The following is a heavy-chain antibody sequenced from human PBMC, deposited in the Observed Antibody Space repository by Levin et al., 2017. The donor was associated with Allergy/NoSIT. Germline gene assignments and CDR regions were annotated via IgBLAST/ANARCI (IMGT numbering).Heavy chain of an antibody. V-gene: IGHV3-21*01. CDR1: GFSFRSFR. CDR3: ARDCSGCLHAFDT. D-gene: IGHD6-19*01. Sequence: GESLKISCAASGFSFRSFRMNWVRQAPGKGLEWVASIWDNGGPTYYADSVQGRFTISRDDAKNELHLQMNSLRAEDTSVYFCARDCSGCLHAFDTWGQGTMVTVSA. J-gene: IGHJ3*02. CDR2: IWDNGGPT.